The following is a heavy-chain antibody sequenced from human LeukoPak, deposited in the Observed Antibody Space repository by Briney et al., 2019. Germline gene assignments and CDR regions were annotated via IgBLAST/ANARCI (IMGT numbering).Heavy chain of an antibody. J-gene: IGHJ4*02. V-gene: IGHV5-51*01. CDR2: IYPGDSDT. CDR3: ARVYYDSSGYSTPFDY. D-gene: IGHD3-22*01. Sequence: GESLKISCKGSGYSFTDYWIGWVRQMLGKGLEWMGIIYPGDSDTRYSPSFQGQVTISADKSISTAYLQWSSLKASDTAMYYCARVYYDSSGYSTPFDYWGQGTLVTVSS. CDR1: GYSFTDYW.